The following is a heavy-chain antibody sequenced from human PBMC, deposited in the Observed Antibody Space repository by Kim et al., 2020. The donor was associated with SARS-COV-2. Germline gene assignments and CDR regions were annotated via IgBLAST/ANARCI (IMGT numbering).Heavy chain of an antibody. V-gene: IGHV3-23*01. J-gene: IGHJ4*02. CDR3: AKTYDRGYGDYAY. D-gene: IGHD4-17*01. Sequence: YTDSVKGRFTISRDSSKNTLYLKMNSLRAEDTAVYYCAKTYDRGYGDYAYWGQGTLVTVSS.